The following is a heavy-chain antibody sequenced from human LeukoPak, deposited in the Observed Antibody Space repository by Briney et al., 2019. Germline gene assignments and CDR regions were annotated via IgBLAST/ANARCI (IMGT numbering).Heavy chain of an antibody. D-gene: IGHD1-26*01. CDR1: GGSISSHL. V-gene: IGHV4-59*08. CDR2: ISYSGST. J-gene: IGHJ5*02. Sequence: SETLSLTCTVSGGSISSHLWNWIRQTPGKGLEWLGRISYSGSTIYNPSLKSRVTISIDTSKNQFSLKLSSVTAADTAVYYCARQVWELRTNWFDPWGQGTLVTVSS. CDR3: ARQVWELRTNWFDP.